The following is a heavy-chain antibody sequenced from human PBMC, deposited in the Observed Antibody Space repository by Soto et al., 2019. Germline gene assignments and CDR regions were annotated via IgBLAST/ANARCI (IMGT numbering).Heavy chain of an antibody. Sequence: QVQLQQWGAGLLKPSATLSFTCAVNGGSFSGFYWTCIRQPPGKGLEWLGEITHRGSSNYNPPLKSRVTMSLDTSRNQFSLSLNSVTAADTAVYYCARMAGPWYFDLWGRGTLVTVSS. CDR1: GGSFSGFY. V-gene: IGHV4-34*01. CDR3: ARMAGPWYFDL. CDR2: ITHRGSS. J-gene: IGHJ2*01.